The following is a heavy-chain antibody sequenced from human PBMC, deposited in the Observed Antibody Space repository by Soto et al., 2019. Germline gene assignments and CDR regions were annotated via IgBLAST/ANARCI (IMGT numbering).Heavy chain of an antibody. V-gene: IGHV4-31*03. CDR2: IHYSGST. J-gene: IGHJ4*02. Sequence: QVQLQESGPGLVKPSQTLSLACSVSGASINCGGYFWSWIRQLPGKGLEWIGYIHYSGSTYYNPSLKSRVVMSMDTSKNDFSLKLSSVTAADTAVFYCARGFVETAMAFDYWGQGALVTVSS. CDR3: ARGFVETAMAFDY. CDR1: GASINCGGYF. D-gene: IGHD5-18*01.